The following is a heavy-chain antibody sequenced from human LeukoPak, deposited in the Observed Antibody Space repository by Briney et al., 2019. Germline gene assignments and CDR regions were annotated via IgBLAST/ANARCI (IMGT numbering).Heavy chain of an antibody. CDR2: LSSLGTT. CDR3: ARDTGPLGIAAAGVDY. Sequence: GGSLRLSCAASGFLVSNNYMSWARQAPGKGLEWVAILSSLGTTNYADSVKGRFSISRDNSKNTLYLQMNSLRAEDTAVYYCARDTGPLGIAAAGVDYWGQGTLVTVSS. V-gene: IGHV3-66*01. CDR1: GFLVSNNY. D-gene: IGHD6-13*01. J-gene: IGHJ4*02.